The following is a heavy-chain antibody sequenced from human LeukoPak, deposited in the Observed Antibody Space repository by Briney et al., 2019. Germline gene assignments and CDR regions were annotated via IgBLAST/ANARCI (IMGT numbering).Heavy chain of an antibody. V-gene: IGHV3-23*01. CDR2: ITDTGDKT. Sequence: PGGSLRLSCAASGFTFSSYAMSWVRQAPGKGLEWVSAITDTGDKTYYADSVKGRFTISRDNSRNTLYLHMSRLRAEDTALFYCAKMTDSTPYSSGTFDSWGQGTLVTVSS. D-gene: IGHD3-10*01. J-gene: IGHJ4*02. CDR1: GFTFSSYA. CDR3: AKMTDSTPYSSGTFDS.